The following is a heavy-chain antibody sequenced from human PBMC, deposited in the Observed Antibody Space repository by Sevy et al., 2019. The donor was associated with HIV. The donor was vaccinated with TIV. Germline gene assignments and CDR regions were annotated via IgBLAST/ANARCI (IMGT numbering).Heavy chain of an antibody. J-gene: IGHJ4*02. V-gene: IGHV3-7*01. CDR2: IKQDGSEK. CDR3: ARERWGLQMYFDY. CDR1: GFTFSSYW. D-gene: IGHD1-26*01. Sequence: GGSLRLSCAASGFTFSSYWMSWVRQAPGKGLEWVANIKQDGSEKYYVDSVKGRFTISRDNAKNSLYLQMNSLRAEDTAVYYCARERWGLQMYFDYWGQGTLVTVSS.